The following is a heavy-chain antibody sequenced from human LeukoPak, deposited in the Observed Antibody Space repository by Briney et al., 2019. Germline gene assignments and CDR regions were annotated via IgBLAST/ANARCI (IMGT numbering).Heavy chain of an antibody. CDR3: ARDNSVGDNAWWFDP. D-gene: IGHD1-26*01. CDR2: MNPNSGNT. V-gene: IGHV1-8*03. Sequence: ASVKVSCKASGYTFTSYVINWVRQATGQGLEWMGWMNPNSGNTVYAQKFQGRVTITRNTSISTAYMELSSLRSEDTAIYYCARDNSVGDNAWWFDPWGQGTLVTVSS. J-gene: IGHJ5*02. CDR1: GYTFTSYV.